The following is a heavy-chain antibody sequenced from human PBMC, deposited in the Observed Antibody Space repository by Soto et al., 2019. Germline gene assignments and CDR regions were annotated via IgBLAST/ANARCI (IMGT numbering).Heavy chain of an antibody. CDR3: ARVTRSSGWYPHFDY. V-gene: IGHV4-39*07. J-gene: IGHJ4*02. CDR2: IYYSGST. CDR1: GGSISSSSYY. D-gene: IGHD6-19*01. Sequence: SETLSLTCTVSGGSISSSSYYWGWIRQPPGKGLEWIGSIYYSGSTYYNPSLKSRVTISVDTSKNQFSLKLSSVTAADTAVYYCARVTRSSGWYPHFDYWGQGTLVTVSS.